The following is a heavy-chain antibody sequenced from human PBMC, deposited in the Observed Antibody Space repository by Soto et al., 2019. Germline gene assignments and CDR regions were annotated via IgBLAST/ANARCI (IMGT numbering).Heavy chain of an antibody. CDR1: GFNFDDYA. D-gene: IGHD6-13*01. Sequence: GGSLRLSCAASGFNFDDYAMHWVRQAPGKGLEWVSLISGDGGSTYYADSVKGQFTISRDNSKNSLYLQMNSLRTEDTALYDCANATRRIAAAGTNDYHGMDVWGQGTTVTVSS. J-gene: IGHJ6*02. CDR2: ISGDGGST. CDR3: ANATRRIAAAGTNDYHGMDV. V-gene: IGHV3-43*02.